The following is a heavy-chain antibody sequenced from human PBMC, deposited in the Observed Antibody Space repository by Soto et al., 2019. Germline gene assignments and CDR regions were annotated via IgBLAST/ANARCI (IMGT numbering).Heavy chain of an antibody. CDR1: GFAFSSYA. Sequence: AGSLRLSCAASGFAFSSYAMNWVRQAPGKGLEWVSVISGSGGSTYYADSVKGRFTISRDNSKNTLYLQMNSLRAEDTAVYYCARRSSGWYFDYWGQGTLVTVSS. J-gene: IGHJ4*02. CDR3: ARRSSGWYFDY. D-gene: IGHD6-19*01. CDR2: ISGSGGST. V-gene: IGHV3-23*01.